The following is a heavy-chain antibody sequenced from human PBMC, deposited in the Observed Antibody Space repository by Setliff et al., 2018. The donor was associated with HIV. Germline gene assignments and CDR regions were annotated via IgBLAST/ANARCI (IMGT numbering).Heavy chain of an antibody. CDR2: IIPIFGTA. CDR3: ARDRRHSGSYGMDV. J-gene: IGHJ6*04. D-gene: IGHD1-26*01. Sequence: SVKVSCKASGGTFSNYAVRWVRQAPGQGLEWMGGIIPIFGTADYAQKFQGRVTFTADESTSTAYMELSSLRSEDTAIYYCARDRRHSGSYGMDVWGKGTTVTVSS. V-gene: IGHV1-69*13. CDR1: GGTFSNYA.